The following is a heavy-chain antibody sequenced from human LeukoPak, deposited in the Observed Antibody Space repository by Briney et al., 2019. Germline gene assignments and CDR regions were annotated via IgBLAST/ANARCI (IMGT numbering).Heavy chain of an antibody. CDR3: ARGGITGTMWWFDP. Sequence: ASVKVPCKSSGYTFTSYGVSWVRQAPGQGLEWMAWINPYNGNTDYVQNLQGRVTMTTDASTSTAYMELRNLRSDDTAVYYCARGGITGTMWWFDPWGQGTLVTVSS. CDR1: GYTFTSYG. CDR2: INPYNGNT. J-gene: IGHJ5*02. D-gene: IGHD1-20*01. V-gene: IGHV1-18*01.